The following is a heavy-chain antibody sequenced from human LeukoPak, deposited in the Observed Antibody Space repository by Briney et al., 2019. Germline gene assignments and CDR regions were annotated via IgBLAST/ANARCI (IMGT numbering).Heavy chain of an antibody. V-gene: IGHV4-39*07. Sequence: PSETLSLTCTVSGGSISSSSYYWGWIRQPPGKGLEWIGYIYYSGSTYYNPSLKSRVTISVDTSKNQFSLKLSSVTAADTAVYYCARGKGYNYDYVWGSYRFRDVLYFDYWGQGTLVTVSS. CDR2: IYYSGST. CDR1: GGSISSSSYY. CDR3: ARGKGYNYDYVWGSYRFRDVLYFDY. D-gene: IGHD3-16*02. J-gene: IGHJ4*02.